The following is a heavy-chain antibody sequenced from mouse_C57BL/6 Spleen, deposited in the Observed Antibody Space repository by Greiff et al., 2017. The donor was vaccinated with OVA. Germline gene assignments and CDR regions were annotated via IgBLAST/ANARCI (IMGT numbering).Heavy chain of an antibody. CDR3: ARRPKDWYFDV. Sequence: QVQLQQSGAELVMPGASVKLSCKASGYTFTSYWMHWVKQRPGQGLEWIGDIDPSDSYTNYNQKFKGKSTLTVDKSSSTAYMQLSSLTSEDSAVYYCARRPKDWYFDVWGTGTTVTVSS. CDR2: IDPSDSYT. D-gene: IGHD6-5*01. V-gene: IGHV1-69*01. J-gene: IGHJ1*03. CDR1: GYTFTSYW.